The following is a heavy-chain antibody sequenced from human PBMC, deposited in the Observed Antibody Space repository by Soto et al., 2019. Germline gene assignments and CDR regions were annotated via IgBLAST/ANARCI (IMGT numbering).Heavy chain of an antibody. Sequence: QVQLVQSGAEVKKPGASVKVSCKASGYTFTSYDINWVRQATGQGREGMGWMNPNSANTGYAQRFQGRVTMTRNTSISTAYMELSSLRSEYTAVYCCEREGVRGMDVWGQGTTVTVSS. D-gene: IGHD3-16*01. V-gene: IGHV1-8*01. CDR1: GYTFTSYD. J-gene: IGHJ6*02. CDR2: MNPNSANT. CDR3: EREGVRGMDV.